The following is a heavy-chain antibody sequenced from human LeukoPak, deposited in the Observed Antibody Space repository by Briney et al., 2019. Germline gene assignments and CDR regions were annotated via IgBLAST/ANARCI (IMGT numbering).Heavy chain of an antibody. J-gene: IGHJ4*02. Sequence: SETLSLTCAVYGGSFSGYYWSWIRQPPGKGLEWIGEINLSGSTNYNPSLKSRVTISVDTSKNQFSLKLSSVTAADTAVYYCARGADIVATTIDYWGQGTLVTVSS. D-gene: IGHD5-12*01. CDR1: GGSFSGYY. CDR3: ARGADIVATTIDY. CDR2: INLSGST. V-gene: IGHV4-34*01.